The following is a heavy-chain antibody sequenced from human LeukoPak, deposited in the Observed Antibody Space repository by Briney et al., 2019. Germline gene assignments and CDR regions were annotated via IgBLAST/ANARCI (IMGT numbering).Heavy chain of an antibody. J-gene: IGHJ4*02. CDR2: ISSDGNNK. CDR1: GFTFSSYG. CDR3: ARIGYSISWSGDY. Sequence: GGSLRLSSTASGFTFSSYGMHWVRQAPGEGLEWVALISSDGNNKYYADSVKGRFSISRDNSKDTLYLQMNSLRADDTAVYYCARIGYSISWSGDYWGQGSLVTVSS. D-gene: IGHD6-13*01. V-gene: IGHV3-30*03.